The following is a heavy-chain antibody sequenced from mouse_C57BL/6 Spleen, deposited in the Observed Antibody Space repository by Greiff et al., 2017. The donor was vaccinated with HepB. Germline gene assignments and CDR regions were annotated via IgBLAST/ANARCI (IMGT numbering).Heavy chain of an antibody. CDR2: ISDGGSYT. D-gene: IGHD1-1*01. CDR1: GFTFSSYA. CDR3: ARDYYGGISFAY. V-gene: IGHV5-4*01. Sequence: EVHVVESGGGLVKPGGSLKLSCAASGFTFSSYAMSWVRQTPEKRLEWVATISDGGSYTYYPDNVKGRFTISRDNAKNNLYLQMSHLKSEDTAMYYCARDYYGGISFAYWGPGTLVSVSA. J-gene: IGHJ3*01.